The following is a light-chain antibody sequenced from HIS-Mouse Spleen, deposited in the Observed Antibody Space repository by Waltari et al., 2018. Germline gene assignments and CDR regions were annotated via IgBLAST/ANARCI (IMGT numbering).Light chain of an antibody. CDR2: EDS. CDR3: YSTDSSGNHRV. CDR1: ALPKKY. V-gene: IGLV3-10*01. J-gene: IGLJ2*01. Sequence: SYELPQPPSVSVSPGQTPRITCSGYALPKKYAYWYQQKSGQAPVLVIYEDSKRPSGIPERFSGSSSGTMATLTISGAQVEDEADYYCYSTDSSGNHRVLGGGTKLTVL.